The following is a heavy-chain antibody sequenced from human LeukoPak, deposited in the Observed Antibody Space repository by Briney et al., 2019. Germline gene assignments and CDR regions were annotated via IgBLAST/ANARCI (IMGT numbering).Heavy chain of an antibody. CDR1: GGSISSYY. D-gene: IGHD1-26*01. CDR3: ARGSQAQGELPWYFDY. CDR2: IYYSGST. V-gene: IGHV4-59*01. J-gene: IGHJ4*02. Sequence: SETLSLTCTVSGGSISSYYWSWIRQPPGKGLEWIGYIYYSGSTNYNPSLKSRVTISVDTSKNQFSLKLSSVTAADTAVYYCARGSQAQGELPWYFDYWGQGTLVTVSS.